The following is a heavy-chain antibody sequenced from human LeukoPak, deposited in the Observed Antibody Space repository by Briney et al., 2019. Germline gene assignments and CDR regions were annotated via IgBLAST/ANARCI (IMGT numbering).Heavy chain of an antibody. V-gene: IGHV4-59*01. D-gene: IGHD6-19*01. CDR3: ARVLGSGWDYYFDY. CDR1: GGSISSYY. J-gene: IGHJ4*02. Sequence: SETLSLTCTVPGGSISSYYWSWIRQPPGKGLEWIGYIYYSGSTNYNPSLKSRVTISVDTSKNQFSLKLSSVTAADTAVYYCARVLGSGWDYYFDYWGQGTLVTVSS. CDR2: IYYSGST.